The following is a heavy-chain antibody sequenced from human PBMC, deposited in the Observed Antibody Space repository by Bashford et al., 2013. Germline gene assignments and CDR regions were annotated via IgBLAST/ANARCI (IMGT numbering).Heavy chain of an antibody. CDR3: AIHEQGGIYDP. Sequence: GESLKISCKGSGYRFTDYWIGWVRQMPGKGLEWMGMIYPGDSDTRYSPSFQGQVTISVDNSISTAYLQWSSLKASDTAMYYCAIHEQGGIYDPWGQGTLVTVSS. J-gene: IGHJ5*02. CDR1: GYRFTDYW. D-gene: IGHD1-14*01. CDR2: IYPGDSDT. V-gene: IGHV5-51*01.